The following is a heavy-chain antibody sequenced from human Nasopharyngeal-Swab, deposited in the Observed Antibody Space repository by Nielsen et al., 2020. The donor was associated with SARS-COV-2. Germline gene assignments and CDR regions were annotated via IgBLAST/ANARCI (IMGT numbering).Heavy chain of an antibody. V-gene: IGHV3-9*01. CDR1: GFTFDDYA. CDR2: ISWNSGSI. J-gene: IGHJ3*02. Sequence: GGSLRLSCAASGFTFDDYAMHWVRQAPGKGLEWVSGISWNSGSIGYADSVKGRFTISRDNAKTSLYLQMNSLRAEDTALYYCAKLPEPGEDAFDIWGQGTMVTVSS. CDR3: AKLPEPGEDAFDI. D-gene: IGHD3-16*01.